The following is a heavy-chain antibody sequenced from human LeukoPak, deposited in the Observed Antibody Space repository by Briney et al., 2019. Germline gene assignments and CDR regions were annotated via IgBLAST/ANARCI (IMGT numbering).Heavy chain of an antibody. V-gene: IGHV1-8*03. CDR1: GGTFSSYA. CDR2: MNPNSGNT. CDR3: AREAITIFGVVRTQTTYGPHRFDP. J-gene: IGHJ5*02. D-gene: IGHD3-3*01. Sequence: ASVKVSCKASGGTFSSYAINWVRQASGQGLEWMGWMNPNSGNTGSAQKFQGRVALTRNTSITTAYMELSSLTSDDTAVYYCAREAITIFGVVRTQTTYGPHRFDPWGQGTLVTVSS.